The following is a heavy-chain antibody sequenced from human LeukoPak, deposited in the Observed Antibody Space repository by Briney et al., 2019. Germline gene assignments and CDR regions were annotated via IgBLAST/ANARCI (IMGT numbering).Heavy chain of an antibody. J-gene: IGHJ4*02. CDR3: AREGSSTSCYDY. D-gene: IGHD2-2*01. Sequence: GGSLRLSCAASGFTFSSSWMSWVRQAPGKGLEWVANIKQDGSEKYYVDSVKGRLTISRDNAKNSLYLQMHSLRAEDTAVYYCAREGSSTSCYDYWGQGTLVTVSS. CDR2: IKQDGSEK. CDR1: GFTFSSSW. V-gene: IGHV3-7*04.